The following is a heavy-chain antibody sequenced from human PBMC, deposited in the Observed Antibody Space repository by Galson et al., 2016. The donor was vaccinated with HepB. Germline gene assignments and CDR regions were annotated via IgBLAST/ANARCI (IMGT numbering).Heavy chain of an antibody. CDR3: ARPVSADEGLGN. Sequence: SLRLSCAASGFTFSDYAMGWVRQAPGKGLEWVAVMSVDGSNKYYADSVKGRFIISRDNSKNTLCLQMNSLRPEDTATYYCARPVSADEGLGNWGQGTLVTVSS. CDR2: MSVDGSNK. CDR1: GFTFSDYA. D-gene: IGHD2-8*01. V-gene: IGHV3-30*03. J-gene: IGHJ4*02.